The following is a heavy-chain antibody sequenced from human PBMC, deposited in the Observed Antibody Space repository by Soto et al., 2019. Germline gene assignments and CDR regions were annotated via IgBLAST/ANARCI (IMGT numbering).Heavy chain of an antibody. CDR1: GGTFSSYS. CDR3: ARDYHDILTGRNSFDY. D-gene: IGHD3-9*01. Sequence: ASVKVSCKASGGTFSSYSISWVRQVPGQGLEWMGGIIPIFGTANYAQKFQGRVTITADESTSTAYMELSSLRSEDTAVYYCARDYHDILTGRNSFDYWGQGTLVTVSS. CDR2: IIPIFGTA. V-gene: IGHV1-69*13. J-gene: IGHJ4*02.